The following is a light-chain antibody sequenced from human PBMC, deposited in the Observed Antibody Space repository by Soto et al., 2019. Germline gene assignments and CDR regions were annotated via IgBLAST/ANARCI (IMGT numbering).Light chain of an antibody. Sequence: QAASVSGSPGQSITISCTGTSSDVGGYNYVSWYQQHPGKAPKLMIYDVSNRPSGVSNRFSGSKSGNTASLTISGLQAEDEADYYCTSYTSSSTYVFATGTKVTVL. V-gene: IGLV2-14*03. J-gene: IGLJ1*01. CDR2: DVS. CDR1: SSDVGGYNY. CDR3: TSYTSSSTYV.